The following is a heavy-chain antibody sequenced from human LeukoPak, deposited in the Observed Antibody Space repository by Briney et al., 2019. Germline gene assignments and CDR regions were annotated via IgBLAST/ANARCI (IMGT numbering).Heavy chain of an antibody. D-gene: IGHD3-10*01. J-gene: IGHJ3*02. Sequence: SETLSLTCALSGGSITDYFYNWVRQPPGKGLEWIGEINHSGSSTYSPSLKSRVTISLDTSRNQFSLKLNSVTAADTAVYYCAKSNGYGLVDIWGQGTMVTVSS. CDR1: GGSITDYF. CDR3: AKSNGYGLVDI. V-gene: IGHV4-34*01. CDR2: INHSGSS.